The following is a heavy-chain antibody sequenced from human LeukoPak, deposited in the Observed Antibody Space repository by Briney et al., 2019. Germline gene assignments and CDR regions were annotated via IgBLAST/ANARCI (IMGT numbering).Heavy chain of an antibody. Sequence: AGGSLRLSCAASGFTFSGYSMNWVRQAPGKGLEWVSSISSSSSYIYYADSVKGRFTISRDNAKNSLYLQMNSLRAEDTAVYYCAREGWGYGSGSYYYYMDVWGKGTTVTVSS. CDR3: AREGWGYGSGSYYYYMDV. J-gene: IGHJ6*03. V-gene: IGHV3-21*01. CDR1: GFTFSGYS. D-gene: IGHD3-10*01. CDR2: ISSSSSYI.